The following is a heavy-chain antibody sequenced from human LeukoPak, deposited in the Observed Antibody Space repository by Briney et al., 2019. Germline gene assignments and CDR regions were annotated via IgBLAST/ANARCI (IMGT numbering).Heavy chain of an antibody. J-gene: IGHJ5*02. V-gene: IGHV4-59*01. CDR2: IYYSGST. Sequence: PSETLSLTCTVSGGSISSYYWSWIRQPPGKGLEWIGYIYYSGSTNYNPSLKSRVTISVDTSKNQFSLKLSSVTAADTAVYYCARERSYCSSTSCHIRANWFDPWGQGTLVTVSS. CDR3: ARERSYCSSTSCHIRANWFDP. CDR1: GGSISSYY. D-gene: IGHD2-2*01.